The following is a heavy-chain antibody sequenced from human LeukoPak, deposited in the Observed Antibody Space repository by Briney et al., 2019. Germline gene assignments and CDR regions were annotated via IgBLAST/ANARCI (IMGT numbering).Heavy chain of an antibody. V-gene: IGHV3-74*01. CDR1: GFTFSSYW. CDR3: AKRIHHMVRGVVISLGNWFDP. CDR2: INSDGSST. D-gene: IGHD3-10*01. Sequence: PGGSLRLSCAASGFTFSSYWMHWVRQAPGKGLVWVSRINSDGSSTSYADSVKGRFTISRDNSKNTLYLQMNSLRAEDTAVYYCAKRIHHMVRGVVISLGNWFDPWGQGTLVTVSS. J-gene: IGHJ5*02.